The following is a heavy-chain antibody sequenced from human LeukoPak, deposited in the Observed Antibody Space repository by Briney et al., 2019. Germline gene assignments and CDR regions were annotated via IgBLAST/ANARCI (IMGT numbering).Heavy chain of an antibody. Sequence: ASVKVSCKASGYTFTSYGITWVRQAPGQGLEWMGWISANNGDRHYAQNVQDRVTLTTDTSTSIAYMDLRSLRSDDTAVYYCVRKGRQLAPDSWGQGTLVTVSS. V-gene: IGHV1-18*01. CDR1: GYTFTSYG. CDR3: VRKGRQLAPDS. D-gene: IGHD1-1*01. J-gene: IGHJ4*02. CDR2: ISANNGDR.